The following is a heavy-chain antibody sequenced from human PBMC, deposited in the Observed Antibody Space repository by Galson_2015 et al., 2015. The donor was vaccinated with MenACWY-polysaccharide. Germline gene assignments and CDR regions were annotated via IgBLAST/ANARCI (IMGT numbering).Heavy chain of an antibody. V-gene: IGHV3-48*02. J-gene: IGHJ4*02. CDR1: GFTFSDFP. Sequence: SLRLACAGSGFTFSDFPMNWVRQAPGTGLERVSFISTGSGIIYYADSVKGRFTISRDNAKNSLYLQMNSLRDEDTAVYYCARASSTDYWGQGTLVTVSS. CDR3: ARASSTDY. D-gene: IGHD2-2*01. CDR2: ISTGSGII.